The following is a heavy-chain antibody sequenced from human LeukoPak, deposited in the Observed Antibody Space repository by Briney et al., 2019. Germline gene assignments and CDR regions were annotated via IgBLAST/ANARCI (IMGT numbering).Heavy chain of an antibody. CDR3: ARDGGSYANFDY. J-gene: IGHJ4*02. V-gene: IGHV3-30*04. D-gene: IGHD1-26*01. CDR2: ISYDGSNK. Sequence: GGSLRLSCAASGFTFSSYAMHWFRQAPGKGLEWVAVISYDGSNKYYADSVKGRFTISRDNSKNTLYLQMNSLRAEDTAVYYCARDGGSYANFDYWGQGTLVTVSS. CDR1: GFTFSSYA.